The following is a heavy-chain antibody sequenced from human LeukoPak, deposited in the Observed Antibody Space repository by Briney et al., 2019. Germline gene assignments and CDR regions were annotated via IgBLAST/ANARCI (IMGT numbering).Heavy chain of an antibody. CDR3: ARGRNPNYDFWSGYYSYNWFDP. J-gene: IGHJ5*02. Sequence: KPSETLSLTCTVSGGSISSYYWSWIRQHPGKGLEWIGYIYYSGSTYYNPSLKSRVTIPVDTSKNQFSLKLSSVTAADTAVYYCARGRNPNYDFWSGYYSYNWFDPWGQGTLVTVSS. CDR1: GGSISSYY. CDR2: IYYSGST. D-gene: IGHD3-3*01. V-gene: IGHV4-59*06.